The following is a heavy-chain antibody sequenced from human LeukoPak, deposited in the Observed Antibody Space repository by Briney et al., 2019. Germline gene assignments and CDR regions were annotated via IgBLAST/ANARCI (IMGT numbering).Heavy chain of an antibody. CDR1: GGSLSSYY. V-gene: IGHV4-4*07. J-gene: IGHJ4*02. D-gene: IGHD5-18*01. CDR2: IYTSGST. CDR3: AGLRGDTADYYFDY. Sequence: SETLSLTCTVSGGSLSSYYWSWIRQPAGKGLEWIGRIYTSGSTNYNPSLKSRVTMSVDTSKNQFSLKLSSVTAADTAVYYCAGLRGDTADYYFDYWGQGTLVTVSS.